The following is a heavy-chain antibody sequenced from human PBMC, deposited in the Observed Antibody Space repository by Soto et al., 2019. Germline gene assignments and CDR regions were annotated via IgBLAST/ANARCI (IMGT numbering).Heavy chain of an antibody. D-gene: IGHD2-2*01. Sequence: QVQLVQSGAEVKNPGSSVKVSCKTSGGTFNSYLIDWVRQAPGQGLEWMGGIIPAFGTAKYAQKFQGRVTITADKCTLTAYMELRTLTSEDTAVYYCARGLDQPPVGLYFDTWGQGTLVTVSS. CDR1: GGTFNSYL. CDR3: ARGLDQPPVGLYFDT. V-gene: IGHV1-69*06. CDR2: IIPAFGTA. J-gene: IGHJ4*02.